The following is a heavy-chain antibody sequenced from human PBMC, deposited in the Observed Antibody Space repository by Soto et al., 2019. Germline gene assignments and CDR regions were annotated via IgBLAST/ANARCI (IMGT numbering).Heavy chain of an antibody. J-gene: IGHJ3*02. D-gene: IGHD1-26*01. CDR2: IYYAGNT. Sequence: SETLSLTCTVSGGSINNYYWIWIRQPPGKGLEWIGYIYYAGNTNYNPSLKSRVTISVDTSKTQLSLNLRSMTAADTAVYYCARDRGGVGARVAFDIWGQGTMVTV. CDR1: GGSINNYY. CDR3: ARDRGGVGARVAFDI. V-gene: IGHV4-59*01.